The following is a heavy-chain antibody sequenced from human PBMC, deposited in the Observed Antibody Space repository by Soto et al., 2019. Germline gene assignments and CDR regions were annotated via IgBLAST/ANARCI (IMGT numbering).Heavy chain of an antibody. D-gene: IGHD1-1*01. CDR1: GGSITSGGFS. CDR2: IFQSGSP. J-gene: IGHJ4*02. V-gene: IGHV4-30-2*01. CDR3: ARDRNGLGGIDY. Sequence: QLQLQESGSGLVKPSQTLSPTCAVSGGSITSGGFSWSWIRQPPGKGLAWIGYIFQSGSPSYTPSPKSRVTISVERSKNQFFLRLSSVTAADTAVYFCARDRNGLGGIDYWGQGTLVTVSS.